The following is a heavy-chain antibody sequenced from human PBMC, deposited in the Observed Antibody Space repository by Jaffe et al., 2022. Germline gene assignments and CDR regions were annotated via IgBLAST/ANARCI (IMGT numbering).Heavy chain of an antibody. CDR3: ARSPFYYDSSGYYEYYFDY. D-gene: IGHD3-22*01. Sequence: QVQLQESGPGLVKPSQTLSLTCTVSGGSISSGSYYWSWIRQPAGKGLEWIGRIYTSGSTNYNPSLKSRVTISVDTSKNQFSLKLSSVTAADTAVYYCARSPFYYDSSGYYEYYFDYWGQGTLVTVSS. J-gene: IGHJ4*02. CDR2: IYTSGST. CDR1: GGSISSGSYY. V-gene: IGHV4-61*02.